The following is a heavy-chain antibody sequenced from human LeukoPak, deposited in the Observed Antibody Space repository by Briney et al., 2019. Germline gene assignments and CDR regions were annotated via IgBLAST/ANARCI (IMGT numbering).Heavy chain of an antibody. CDR3: ARLGVRGVKGGVFDY. Sequence: PGRSLRLSCAASGFTFSSYAMSWVRQAPAKGLEWVSAISVSGGSTYYADSVKGRFTISRDNSKNTLYLQMNSLRPEDTAVYYCARLGVRGVKGGVFDYWGQGTLVTVSS. V-gene: IGHV3-23*01. J-gene: IGHJ4*02. CDR2: ISVSGGST. CDR1: GFTFSSYA. D-gene: IGHD3-10*01.